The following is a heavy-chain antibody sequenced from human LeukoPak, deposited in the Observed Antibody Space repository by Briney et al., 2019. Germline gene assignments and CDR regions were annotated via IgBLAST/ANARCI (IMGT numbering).Heavy chain of an antibody. J-gene: IGHJ3*02. CDR1: GGSISSYY. CDR2: IYTSGST. D-gene: IGHD3-22*01. V-gene: IGHV4-4*07. CDR3: ARGTYYYDPSGAFDI. Sequence: SETLSLTCTVSGGSISSYYWSWIRQPAGKGLEWIGRIYTSGSTHYNPSLKSRVTMSVDTSKNQFSLKLSSVTAADTAVYYCARGTYYYDPSGAFDIWGQGTMVTVSS.